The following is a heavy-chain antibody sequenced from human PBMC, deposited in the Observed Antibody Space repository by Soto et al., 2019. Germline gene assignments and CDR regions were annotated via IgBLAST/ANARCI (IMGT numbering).Heavy chain of an antibody. CDR2: ISAYNGNT. CDR1: GYSFTSYY. D-gene: IGHD1-1*01. V-gene: IGHV1-18*04. CDR3: ARDWPPSYLYKMDF. J-gene: IGHJ6*02. Sequence: ASVKVSCKTSGYSFTSYYISWVRQAPGQGLEWMGWISAYNGNTNYAQNLRGRVTMTTDTSTRTAYMELRNLRSDDTAVYYCARDWPPSYLYKMDFWGHGTTVTVSS.